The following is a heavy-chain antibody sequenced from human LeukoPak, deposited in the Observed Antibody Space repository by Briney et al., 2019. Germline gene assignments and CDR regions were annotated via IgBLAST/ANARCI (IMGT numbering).Heavy chain of an antibody. CDR3: ARDNYDSSGYYSAQYYFDY. V-gene: IGHV1-69*04. J-gene: IGHJ4*02. CDR2: IIPILGIA. CDR1: GGTFSSYA. D-gene: IGHD3-22*01. Sequence: SVKVSCKASGGTFSSYAISWVRQAPGQGLEWMGRIIPILGIANYAQKFQGRVTITADKSTSTAYMELSSLRSEDTAVYYCARDNYDSSGYYSAQYYFDYWGQGTLVTVSS.